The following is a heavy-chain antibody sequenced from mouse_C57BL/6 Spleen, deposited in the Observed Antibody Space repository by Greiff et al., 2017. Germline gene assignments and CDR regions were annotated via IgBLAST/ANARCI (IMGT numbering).Heavy chain of an antibody. CDR3: ASLGGAYWYFDV. CDR2: IDPSDSET. Sequence: VQLQQPGAELVRPGSSVKLSCKASGYTFTSYWMHWVKQRPIQGLEWIGNIDPSDSETHYNQKFKDKATLTVNKSSSTAYMQLSSLTSEDSAVYYYASLGGAYWYFDVWGTGTTVTVSS. D-gene: IGHD1-1*02. CDR1: GYTFTSYW. J-gene: IGHJ1*03. V-gene: IGHV1-52*01.